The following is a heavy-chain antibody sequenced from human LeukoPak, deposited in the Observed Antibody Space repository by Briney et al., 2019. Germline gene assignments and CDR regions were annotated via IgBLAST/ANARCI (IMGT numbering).Heavy chain of an antibody. D-gene: IGHD3-16*02. CDR3: ARAPLTIYDYVWGSYRAYFDY. J-gene: IGHJ4*02. CDR1: GYTFTGYY. Sequence: ASVKVSCKASGYTFTGYYMHWVRQAPGQGLEWMGWINPNSGGTNYAQKFQGWVTMTRDTSISTAYMELSRLRSDDTAVYYCARAPLTIYDYVWGSYRAYFDYWGQGTLVTVSS. V-gene: IGHV1-2*04. CDR2: INPNSGGT.